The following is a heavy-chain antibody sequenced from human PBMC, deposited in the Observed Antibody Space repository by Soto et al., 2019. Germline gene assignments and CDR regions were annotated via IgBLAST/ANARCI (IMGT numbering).Heavy chain of an antibody. V-gene: IGHV3-30*18. CDR1: GFIFRNYG. D-gene: IGHD6-13*01. CDR3: AKRGGTRWYTIDY. Sequence: QVQLVESGGGVVQPGRSLRLSCAASGFIFRNYGMHWVRQAPGKGLEWVAVISYDGNTEYHEDSVKGRFTVSRDNSKNNLYLQMNSLRVEDTALYYCAKRGGTRWYTIDYWGQGTLVTVSS. CDR2: ISYDGNTE. J-gene: IGHJ4*02.